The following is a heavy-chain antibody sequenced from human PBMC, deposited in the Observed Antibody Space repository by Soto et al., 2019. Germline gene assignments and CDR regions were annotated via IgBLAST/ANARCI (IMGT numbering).Heavy chain of an antibody. CDR1: GFTFSSYA. CDR3: ARESEGWFDP. Sequence: GGSLRLSCAASGFTFSSYAMSWVRQAPGKGLEWVSAISGSGGSTYYADSVKGRFTISRDNSKNTLYLKMNSLRAEDTAGYYWARESEGWFDPWGQGTLVTVSS. CDR2: ISGSGGST. V-gene: IGHV3-23*01. J-gene: IGHJ5*02.